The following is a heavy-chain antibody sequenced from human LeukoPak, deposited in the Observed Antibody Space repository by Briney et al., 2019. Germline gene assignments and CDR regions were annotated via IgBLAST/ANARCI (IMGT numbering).Heavy chain of an antibody. CDR3: ATHRYTSSAYYFLQ. Sequence: GGTLRLSCAASGITFSNFGMSWVRQAPGKGLEWVSGISGNGGSTYYADSVKGRFTISRDNSKNSLYLLMDSLRAEDTAMYYCATHRYTSSAYYFLQWGQGTLVTVSS. CDR2: ISGNGGST. J-gene: IGHJ1*01. V-gene: IGHV3-23*01. D-gene: IGHD6-13*01. CDR1: GITFSNFG.